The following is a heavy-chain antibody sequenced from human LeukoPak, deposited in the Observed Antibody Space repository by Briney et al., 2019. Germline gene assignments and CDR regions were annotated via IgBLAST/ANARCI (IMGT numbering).Heavy chain of an antibody. D-gene: IGHD3-16*02. Sequence: PGGSLRLSCAASGFTFSSYGMHWVRQAPGKGLEWVAVIWYDGSNKYYADSVKGRFTISRDNSKNTQYLQMNSLRAEDTAVYYCARDGLYDYVWGSYRYKYFDYWGQGTLVTVSS. J-gene: IGHJ4*02. CDR2: IWYDGSNK. CDR3: ARDGLYDYVWGSYRYKYFDY. V-gene: IGHV3-33*01. CDR1: GFTFSSYG.